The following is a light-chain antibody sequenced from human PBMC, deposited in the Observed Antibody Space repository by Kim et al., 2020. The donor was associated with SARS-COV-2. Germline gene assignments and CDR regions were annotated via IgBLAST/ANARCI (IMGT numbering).Light chain of an antibody. CDR3: QKYNAAPWT. CDR1: QGISNS. CDR2: SAS. J-gene: IGKJ1*01. V-gene: IGKV1-27*01. Sequence: DIQMTQSPSSLSASVGDRVTITCRASQGISNSLAWYQQKPGKVPKVLIYSASALQAGVPSRFSGSGSGTDFTLTISSLQPEDVATYYCQKYNAAPWTFGHGTKVDIK.